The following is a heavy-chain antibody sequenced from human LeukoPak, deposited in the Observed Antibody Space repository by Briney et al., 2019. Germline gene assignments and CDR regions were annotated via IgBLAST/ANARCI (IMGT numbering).Heavy chain of an antibody. CDR1: GYTFTSYY. V-gene: IGHV1-46*01. CDR2: INPSGGST. D-gene: IGHD4-17*01. J-gene: IGHJ5*02. CDR3: ASTPYGDYGFWFGP. Sequence: GASVKLSCKASGYTFTSYYMHWVRQAPGQGLEWMGIINPSGGSTSYAEKFQGRVTMTRDTSTSTVYMELSSLRSEDTAVYYCASTPYGDYGFWFGPWGQGTLVTVSS.